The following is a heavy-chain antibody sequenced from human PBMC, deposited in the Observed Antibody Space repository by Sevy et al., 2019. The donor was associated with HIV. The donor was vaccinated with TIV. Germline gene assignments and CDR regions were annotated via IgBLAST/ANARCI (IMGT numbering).Heavy chain of an antibody. V-gene: IGHV3-7*01. J-gene: IGHJ4*02. CDR1: GFTFSSYW. D-gene: IGHD3-22*01. CDR3: AKDYSDSSGYYYPPTYYFDP. Sequence: GGSLRLSCAASGFTFSSYWMSWVRQAPGKGLEWVANIKQDGSEKYYVDSVKGRFTISRDNAKNSLYLQMNSLRAEDTAVYYCAKDYSDSSGYYYPPTYYFDPWGQGTLVTVSS. CDR2: IKQDGSEK.